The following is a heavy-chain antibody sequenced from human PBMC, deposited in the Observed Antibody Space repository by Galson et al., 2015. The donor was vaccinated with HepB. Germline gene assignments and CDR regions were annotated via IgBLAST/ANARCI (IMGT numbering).Heavy chain of an antibody. D-gene: IGHD2-15*01. CDR2: ISYDGSNK. J-gene: IGHJ4*02. CDR1: GFTFSSYG. CDR3: ATNIVVVVATTPYFDY. Sequence: SLRLSCAASGFTFSSYGMHWVRQAPGKGLEWVAVISYDGSNKYYADSVKGRFTISRDNSKNTLYLQMNSLRAEDTAVYYCATNIVVVVATTPYFDYWGQGTLVTVSS. V-gene: IGHV3-30*03.